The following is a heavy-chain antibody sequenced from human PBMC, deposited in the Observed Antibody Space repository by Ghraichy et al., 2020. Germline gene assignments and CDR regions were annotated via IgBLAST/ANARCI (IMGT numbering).Heavy chain of an antibody. V-gene: IGHV3-53*01. CDR1: GFTVSSNY. CDR2: FWSAGTI. CDR3: ARDRYSSGYYED. J-gene: IGHJ4*02. Sequence: GGSLRLSCAASGFTVSSNYMSWVRQAPGKGLEWVSVFWSAGTIYYADSVKGRFTISRDNSKNTLYLQMTSLRAEDTAMYYCARDRYSSGYYEDWGQGTLVTVSS. D-gene: IGHD6-19*01.